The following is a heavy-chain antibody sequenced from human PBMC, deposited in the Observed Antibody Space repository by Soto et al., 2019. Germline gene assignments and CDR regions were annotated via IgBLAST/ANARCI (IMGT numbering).Heavy chain of an antibody. J-gene: IGHJ4*02. CDR3: ASQGYSGDDLSGELYGNLDY. D-gene: IGHD5-12*01. CDR2: INSDGSST. V-gene: IGHV3-74*01. Sequence: PGGSLGLSCAASGFTFSSYWMHWVRQAPGKGLVWVSRINSDGSSTSYADSVKGRFTISRDNAKNTLYLQMNSLRAEDTAVYYCASQGYSGDDLSGELYGNLDYWGQGTLVTASS. CDR1: GFTFSSYW.